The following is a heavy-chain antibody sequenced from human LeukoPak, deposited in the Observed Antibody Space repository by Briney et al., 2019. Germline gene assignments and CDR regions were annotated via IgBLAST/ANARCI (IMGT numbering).Heavy chain of an antibody. CDR2: ISGSGGST. CDR3: AKGDPYYYGSSGYYLGPVDY. CDR1: GFTFSSYA. Sequence: PGGSLRLSCAASGFTFSSYAMSWVRQAPGKGLEWVSAISGSGGSTYYADSVKGRFTISGDNSKNTLYLQMNSLRAEDTAVYYCAKGDPYYYGSSGYYLGPVDYWGQGTLVTVSS. D-gene: IGHD3-22*01. J-gene: IGHJ4*02. V-gene: IGHV3-23*01.